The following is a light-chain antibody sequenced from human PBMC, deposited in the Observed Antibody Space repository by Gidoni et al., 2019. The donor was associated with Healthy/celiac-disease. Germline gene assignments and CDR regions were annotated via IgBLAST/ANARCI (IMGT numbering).Light chain of an antibody. Sequence: QSALTQPASVSGSPGQSITISCTGTSRYVGGYNYVSWYQQHPGKAPKLRIYDVSNRPLGVSNRFSGSKSCNTASLTISGLQAEDEADYYCSSYTSSSTLYVFGTGTKVTVL. CDR2: DVS. CDR3: SSYTSSSTLYV. V-gene: IGLV2-14*01. CDR1: SRYVGGYNY. J-gene: IGLJ1*01.